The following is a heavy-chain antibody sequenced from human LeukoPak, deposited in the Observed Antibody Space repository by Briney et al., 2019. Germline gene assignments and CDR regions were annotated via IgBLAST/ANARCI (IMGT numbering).Heavy chain of an antibody. V-gene: IGHV1-46*01. CDR3: ARGSRFLDY. Sequence: GASVKVSCKASGYTFTSDYIHWVRQAPGQGLEWLGIINPSGGRTTYGQNFQGRVTMTRDTSTSTVYMELSSLRSEDTAVYYCARGSRFLDYWRQGTLVTVSS. J-gene: IGHJ4*02. CDR1: GYTFTSDY. CDR2: INPSGGRT. D-gene: IGHD3-3*01.